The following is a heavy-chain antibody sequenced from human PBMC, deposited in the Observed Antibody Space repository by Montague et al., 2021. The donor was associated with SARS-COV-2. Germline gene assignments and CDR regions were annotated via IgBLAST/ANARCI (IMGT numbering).Heavy chain of an antibody. J-gene: IGHJ6*02. CDR1: GFTFSSYE. D-gene: IGHD2-15*01. CDR2: ISSSGSAI. V-gene: IGHV3-48*03. CDR3: AATSGDIVVVVAAYYGMDV. Sequence: SLRLSCAASGFTFSSYEMNWVRQAPGKGLEWVSYISSSGSAIYYADSVKGRFTISRDNAKNSLYLQMNSLRAEDTAVYYCAATSGDIVVVVAAYYGMDVWGPGTTVTVSS.